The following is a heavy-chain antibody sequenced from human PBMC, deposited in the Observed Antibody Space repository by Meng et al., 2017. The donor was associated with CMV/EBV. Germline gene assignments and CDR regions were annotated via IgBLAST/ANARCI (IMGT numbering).Heavy chain of an antibody. D-gene: IGHD2-2*01. Sequence: QGPGPGLVKPSETLSLTCTASGGSISSSSYYWGWIRQPPGKGLEWIGSIYYSGSTYYNPSLKSRVTISVDTSKNQFSLKLSSVTAADTAVYYCARDLSNPLVVPAAYNWFDPWGQGTLVTVSS. V-gene: IGHV4-39*07. CDR2: IYYSGST. J-gene: IGHJ5*02. CDR1: GGSISSSSYY. CDR3: ARDLSNPLVVPAAYNWFDP.